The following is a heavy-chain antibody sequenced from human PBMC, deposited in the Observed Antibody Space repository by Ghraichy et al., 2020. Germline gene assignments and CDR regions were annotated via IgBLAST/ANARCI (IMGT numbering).Heavy chain of an antibody. Sequence: GESLNISCAAFGFTSSSYWMHWVRQAPGKGLVWVSRINIDGSSTIYADSVKGRFTISRDNAKNTLYLQMNSLRAEDTAVFYCARQQDSGLDVWGQGTTVTVSS. D-gene: IGHD6-13*01. CDR3: ARQQDSGLDV. CDR1: GFTSSSYW. J-gene: IGHJ6*02. V-gene: IGHV3-74*01. CDR2: INIDGSST.